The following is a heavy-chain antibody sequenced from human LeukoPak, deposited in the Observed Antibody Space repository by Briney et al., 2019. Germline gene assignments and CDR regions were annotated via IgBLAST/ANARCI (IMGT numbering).Heavy chain of an antibody. CDR2: INPNSGGT. CDR1: GGTFSSYA. CDR3: ARDREQWLVQNPDYYYYYGMDV. V-gene: IGHV1-2*02. D-gene: IGHD6-19*01. J-gene: IGHJ6*02. Sequence: GASVKVSCKASGGTFSSYAISWVRQAPGQGLEWMGWINPNSGGTNYAQKFQGRVTMTRDTSISTAYMELSRLRSDDTAVYYCARDREQWLVQNPDYYYYYGMDVWGQGTTVTVSS.